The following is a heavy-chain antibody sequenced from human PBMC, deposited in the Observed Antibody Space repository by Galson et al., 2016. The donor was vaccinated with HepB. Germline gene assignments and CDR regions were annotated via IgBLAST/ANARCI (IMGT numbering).Heavy chain of an antibody. D-gene: IGHD3-16*01. CDR3: GKHGGFDY. J-gene: IGHJ4*02. Sequence: SLRLSCAASGFSFSNSGMSWVRQAPGRGLEWVSGITRGGDATHYADFVKGRFTISRDNSENTLYLYMNNLTAGDTAIYYCGKHGGFDYWGQGALVTVSS. CDR1: GFSFSNSG. V-gene: IGHV3-23*01. CDR2: ITRGGDAT.